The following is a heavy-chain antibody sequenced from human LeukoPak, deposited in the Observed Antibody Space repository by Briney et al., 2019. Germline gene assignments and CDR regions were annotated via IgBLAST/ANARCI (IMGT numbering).Heavy chain of an antibody. CDR3: ARYSSSSGGASYYLDY. V-gene: IGHV3-74*01. D-gene: IGHD6-6*01. CDR2: ISGDGSVA. J-gene: IGHJ4*01. Sequence: TGGSLRLSCTASGFTLRNYWMHWVRQVPGKRLVWVSRISGDGSVANYADSVQGRFPISRDNAKNMLYLQINSLRSEDTAVYFCARYSSSSGGASYYLDYWGHGTLLTVSS. CDR1: GFTLRNYW.